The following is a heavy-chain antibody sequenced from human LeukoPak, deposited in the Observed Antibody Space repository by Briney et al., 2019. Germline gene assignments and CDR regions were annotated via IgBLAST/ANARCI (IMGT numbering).Heavy chain of an antibody. CDR3: ARDKDLIAPFDY. CDR1: GFTFSSYT. CDR2: ISYDGSNQ. V-gene: IGHV3-30-3*01. Sequence: GGSLRLSCAASGFTFSSYTMHWVRQAPDMRLEWVALISYDGSNQYYADSVKGRFTIFRDNSKNTLYLQMNSLRADDSAVYYCARDKDLIAPFDYWGQGTLVTVSS. D-gene: IGHD2-21*01. J-gene: IGHJ4*02.